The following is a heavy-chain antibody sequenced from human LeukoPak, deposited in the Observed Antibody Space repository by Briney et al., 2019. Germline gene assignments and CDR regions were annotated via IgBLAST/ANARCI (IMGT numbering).Heavy chain of an antibody. CDR1: GGSISSYY. CDR3: ARDRKGVPGSFDI. J-gene: IGHJ3*02. CDR2: IYYSGST. D-gene: IGHD1-1*01. V-gene: IGHV4-59*01. Sequence: NPSETLSLTFTVSGGSISSYYWSWIRQPPGKGLEWIGYIYYSGSTNYNPSLKSRVTISVDTSKNQFSLKLSSVTAADTAVYYCARDRKGVPGSFDIWGQGTMVTVSS.